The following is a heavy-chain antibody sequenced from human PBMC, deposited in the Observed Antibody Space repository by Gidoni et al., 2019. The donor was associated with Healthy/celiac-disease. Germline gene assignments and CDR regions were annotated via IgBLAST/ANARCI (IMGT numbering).Heavy chain of an antibody. J-gene: IGHJ3*02. V-gene: IGHV3-33*01. D-gene: IGHD5-18*01. Sequence: QVQLVESGGGVVQPGRSLSLSCAASGFTFSSYGRHWVRQAPGTGLEWVAVIWYDGSNKCYADSLKGRFTISRDNSKNTLYLQMNSLRAEDTAVYYCARDRFSYSYGFLDIWGQGTMVTVSS. CDR3: ARDRFSYSYGFLDI. CDR1: GFTFSSYG. CDR2: IWYDGSNK.